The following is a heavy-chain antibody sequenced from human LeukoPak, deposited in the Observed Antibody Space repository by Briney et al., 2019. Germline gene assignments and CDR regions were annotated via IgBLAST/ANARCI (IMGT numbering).Heavy chain of an antibody. Sequence: GGSLRLSCVASGFTFSSYEMNWVRQAPGKGLEWASYISSSGTTRYYADSVKGRFTISRDNAKNSLYLQMNSLRAEDTAVYYCARERPEIDYWGQGTLVTVSS. CDR2: ISSSGTTR. CDR1: GFTFSSYE. V-gene: IGHV3-48*03. J-gene: IGHJ4*02. CDR3: ARERPEIDY.